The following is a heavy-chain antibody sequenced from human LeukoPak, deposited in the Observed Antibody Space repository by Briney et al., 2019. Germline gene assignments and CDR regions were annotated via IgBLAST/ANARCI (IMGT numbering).Heavy chain of an antibody. V-gene: IGHV4-34*01. Sequence: PSETLSLTCAVYGGSFSGYYWSWIRQPPGKGLEWIGEINHSGSTNYNPSLKSRVTISVDTSKNQSSLKLSSVTAADTAVYYCARGPPVYSGSYWGLDYWGQGTLVTVSS. CDR1: GGSFSGYY. CDR2: INHSGST. D-gene: IGHD1-26*01. CDR3: ARGPPVYSGSYWGLDY. J-gene: IGHJ4*02.